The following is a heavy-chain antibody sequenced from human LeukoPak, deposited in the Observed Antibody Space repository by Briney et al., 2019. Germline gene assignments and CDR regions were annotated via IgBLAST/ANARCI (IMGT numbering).Heavy chain of an antibody. J-gene: IGHJ1*01. Sequence: PGGSLRLSCAASGFTFSSYAMSWVRQAPGKGLEWVSAISGSGGSTYYADSVKGRFTISRDNSKNTLYLQMNSLRADDTAVYYCAEGGVPMATSLIHHWGQGTLVIVSS. V-gene: IGHV3-23*01. CDR1: GFTFSSYA. D-gene: IGHD5-24*01. CDR2: ISGSGGST. CDR3: AEGGVPMATSLIHH.